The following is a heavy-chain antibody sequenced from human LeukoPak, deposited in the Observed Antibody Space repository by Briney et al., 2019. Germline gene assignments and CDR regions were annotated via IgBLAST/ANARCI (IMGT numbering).Heavy chain of an antibody. Sequence: PGGSLRLSCVASGFIFDNYAMAWVRQAPGKGLEGVSGISGSAERMYYADAVRGRFTISRDNFNNTLFLQLHSMRADDTAVYFCAKRDYPSPTDFYPLFDYWGQGALVTVSS. J-gene: IGHJ4*02. CDR1: GFIFDNYA. V-gene: IGHV3-23*01. CDR2: ISGSAERM. D-gene: IGHD3/OR15-3a*01. CDR3: AKRDYPSPTDFYPLFDY.